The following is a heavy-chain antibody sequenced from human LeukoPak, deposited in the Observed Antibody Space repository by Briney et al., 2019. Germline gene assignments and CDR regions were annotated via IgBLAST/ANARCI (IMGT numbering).Heavy chain of an antibody. CDR2: ISSSSTYI. Sequence: GWCLRLSCAASGFTFSSYSMNWVRQAPGKGLEWVSSISSSSTYIYYADSVKGRFTISRDNAKNSLYLQMNSLRAEDTAVYYCARDLQYCSSTSCYASYFDYWGQGTLVTVSS. J-gene: IGHJ4*02. CDR3: ARDLQYCSSTSCYASYFDY. D-gene: IGHD2-2*01. CDR1: GFTFSSYS. V-gene: IGHV3-21*01.